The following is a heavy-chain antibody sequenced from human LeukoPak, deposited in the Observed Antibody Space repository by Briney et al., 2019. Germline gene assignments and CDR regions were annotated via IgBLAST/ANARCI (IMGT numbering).Heavy chain of an antibody. D-gene: IGHD4-17*01. Sequence: GGSLRLSCSASGFAFSGFAMGWVRPAPGKGLEWVSNISGSGGNTYYADSVEGRFTVSRDNSKNTLYLQMNSLRAEDTALYYCARGRGGDYVPSRFDYWGQGTLVTVSS. CDR2: ISGSGGNT. CDR1: GFAFSGFA. J-gene: IGHJ4*02. V-gene: IGHV3-23*01. CDR3: ARGRGGDYVPSRFDY.